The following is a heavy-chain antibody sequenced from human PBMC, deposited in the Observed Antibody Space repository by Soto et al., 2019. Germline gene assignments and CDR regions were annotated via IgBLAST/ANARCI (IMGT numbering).Heavy chain of an antibody. CDR3: ARESKWYGCQYFQD. CDR2: ISGSGDKT. Sequence: EVQLLQSGGGLAQPGTSLRLSCAASGFTFKYYAMTWVRQAPGKGLEWVSTISGSGDKTDYAYSVKGRFRVSRDNSKDTLYLQMDSLRADDAALYYCARESKWYGCQYFQDWGQGTLVTVSS. CDR1: GFTFKYYA. D-gene: IGHD2-8*01. V-gene: IGHV3-23*01. J-gene: IGHJ1*01.